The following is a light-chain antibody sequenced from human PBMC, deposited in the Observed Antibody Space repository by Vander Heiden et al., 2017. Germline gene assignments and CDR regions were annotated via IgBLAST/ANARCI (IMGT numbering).Light chain of an antibody. CDR2: EVS. CDR3: TSYTSSSKWV. V-gene: IGLV2-14*01. Sequence: ALTQPASVSGSPGQSITISCTATSSDVGGYNYVSWYQQHPGNAPMLMIYEVSNRPAGVAIRFSASESGTTASPTISGRQAEDAAYYYCTSYTSSSKWVFGGGTKLTVL. CDR1: SSDVGGYNY. J-gene: IGLJ3*02.